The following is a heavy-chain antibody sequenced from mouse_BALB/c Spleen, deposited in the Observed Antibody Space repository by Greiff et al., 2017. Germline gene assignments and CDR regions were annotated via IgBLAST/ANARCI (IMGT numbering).Heavy chain of an antibody. CDR1: GFTFSSFG. J-gene: IGHJ4*01. CDR2: ISSGSSTI. CDR3: ARYGNSYYYAMDY. Sequence: EVNLVESGGGLVQPGGSRKLSCAASGFTFSSFGMHWVRQAPEKGLEWVAYISSGSSTIYYADTVKGRFTISRDNPKNTLFLQMTSLRSEDTAMYYCARYGNSYYYAMDYWGQGTSVTVSS. D-gene: IGHD2-1*01. V-gene: IGHV5-17*02.